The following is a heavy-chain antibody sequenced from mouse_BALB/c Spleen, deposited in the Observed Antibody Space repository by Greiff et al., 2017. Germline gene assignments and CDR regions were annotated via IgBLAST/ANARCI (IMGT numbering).Heavy chain of an antibody. CDR1: GYTFTSYW. V-gene: IGHV1-69*02. J-gene: IGHJ4*01. Sequence: QVQLQQPGAELVKPGASVKLSCTASGYTFTSYWMHWVQQSPGQGLEWIGEIDPSDSHTNYNQKFKGKATLTVDKSSSTAYMQLSSLTSEDSAVYYCARKGRAMDYWGQGTAVTVSS. CDR3: ARKGRAMDY. CDR2: IDPSDSHT.